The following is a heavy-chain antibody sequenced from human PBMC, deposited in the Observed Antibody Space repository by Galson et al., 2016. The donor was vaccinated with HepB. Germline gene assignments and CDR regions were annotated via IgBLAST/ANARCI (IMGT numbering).Heavy chain of an antibody. Sequence: TLSLTCTVSGASINRGGDFWSWIRQQPGKGLEWVAYIYYNGNTFYNPSLRGRLTISLDTPKNQFSLRVTHLTAGDTAIYFCARDHGEYGGGFDYWGQGTLVTVSS. CDR2: IYYNGNT. D-gene: IGHD4-17*01. J-gene: IGHJ4*02. V-gene: IGHV4-31*03. CDR3: ARDHGEYGGGFDY. CDR1: GASINRGGDF.